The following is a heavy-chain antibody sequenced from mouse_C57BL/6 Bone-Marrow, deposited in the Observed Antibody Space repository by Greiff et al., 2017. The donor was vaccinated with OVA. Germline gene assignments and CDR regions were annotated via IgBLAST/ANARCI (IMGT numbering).Heavy chain of an antibody. D-gene: IGHD1-1*01. Sequence: QVQLKQPGAELVKPGASVKLSCKASGYTFTSYWMHWVKQRPGRGLEWIGRIDPNSGGTKYNEKFKSKATLTVDKPSRTAYMQLSSLTSDDSAVYYCAREKDPYYGSSYDYAMDYWGQGTSVTVSS. CDR2: IDPNSGGT. J-gene: IGHJ4*01. CDR1: GYTFTSYW. CDR3: AREKDPYYGSSYDYAMDY. V-gene: IGHV1-72*01.